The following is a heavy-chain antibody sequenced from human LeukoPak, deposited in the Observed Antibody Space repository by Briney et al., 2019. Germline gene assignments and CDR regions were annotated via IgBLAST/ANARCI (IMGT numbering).Heavy chain of an antibody. J-gene: IGHJ5*02. CDR3: AKDPYGDYANWFDP. V-gene: IGHV3-23*01. CDR1: GFTFSSYA. CDR2: ISGSGGST. D-gene: IGHD4-17*01. Sequence: PGGSLRLSCAASGFTFSSYAMSWVRQAPGKGLEWVSAISGSGGSTYYADSVKGRFTISRDNSKDTLYLQMNSLRAEDTAVYYCAKDPYGDYANWFDPWGQETLVTVSS.